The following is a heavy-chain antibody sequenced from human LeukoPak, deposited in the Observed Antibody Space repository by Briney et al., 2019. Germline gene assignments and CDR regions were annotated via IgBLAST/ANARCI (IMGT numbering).Heavy chain of an antibody. V-gene: IGHV4-59*01. Sequence: SETLSLTCTVSGGSISSYYWSWIRQPPGKGLEWIGYIYYSGSTNHNPSLKSRVTISVDTSKNQCTLKLSSVTAADTAVYYCARGTRIAVAATWGQGTLVTVSS. D-gene: IGHD6-19*01. J-gene: IGHJ4*02. CDR2: IYYSGST. CDR3: ARGTRIAVAAT. CDR1: GGSISSYY.